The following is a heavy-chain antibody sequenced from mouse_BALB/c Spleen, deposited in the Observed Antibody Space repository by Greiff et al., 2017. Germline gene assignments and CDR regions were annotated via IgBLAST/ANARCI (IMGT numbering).Heavy chain of an antibody. CDR3: ARGNYGSSYYFDY. CDR1: GFTFSSYA. CDR2: ISSGGST. D-gene: IGHD1-1*01. Sequence: EVMLVESGGGLVKPGGSLKLSCAASGFTFSSYAMSWVRQTPEKRLEWVASISSGGSTYYPDSVKGRFTISRDNARNILYLQMSSLRSEETAMYYCARGNYGSSYYFDYWGQGTTLTVSS. J-gene: IGHJ2*01. V-gene: IGHV5-6-5*01.